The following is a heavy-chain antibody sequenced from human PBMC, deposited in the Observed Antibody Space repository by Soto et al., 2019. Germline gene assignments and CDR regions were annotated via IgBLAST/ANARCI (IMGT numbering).Heavy chain of an antibody. V-gene: IGHV3-23*01. CDR2: ISGSGGST. J-gene: IGHJ5*02. Sequence: PGGSLRLSCAASGFTFSSYAMSWVRQAPGKGLEWVSAISGSGGSTYYADSVKGRFTISRDNSKNTLYLQMNSLRAEDTAVYYCAKPYHRYSSTSYWFDPWGQGTLVTVSS. CDR1: GFTFSSYA. D-gene: IGHD2-2*01. CDR3: AKPYHRYSSTSYWFDP.